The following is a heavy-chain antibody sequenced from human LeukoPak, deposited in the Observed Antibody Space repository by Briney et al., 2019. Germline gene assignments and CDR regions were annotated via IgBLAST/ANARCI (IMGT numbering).Heavy chain of an antibody. V-gene: IGHV4-34*01. CDR1: SGSFSNYY. CDR3: ASAASGGVWYLDL. CDR2: INHSGSS. D-gene: IGHD3-16*01. Sequence: SETLSLTCAVYSGSFSNYYWTWIRQPPGKGLEWIGEINHSGSSNYNPSLKSRVTISLDTSKNQFSLKLSSVTAADTAVYYCASAASGGVWYLDLWGRGTLVTVSS. J-gene: IGHJ2*01.